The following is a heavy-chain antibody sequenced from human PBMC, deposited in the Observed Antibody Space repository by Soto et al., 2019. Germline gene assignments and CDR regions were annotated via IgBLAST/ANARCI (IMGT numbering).Heavy chain of an antibody. D-gene: IGHD1-26*01. CDR3: CRRGSGSYYDF. J-gene: IGHJ4*02. Sequence: EVQLLESGGGLVQPGGSLRLSCAASGFTFSSYAMRWVRQAPVKGLEWVSAISGSGGSTYYADSVKGRFTISRDNSKNTRNLQMNSLRAEATAVYYCCRRGSGSYYDFWGQGTLVSVSS. V-gene: IGHV3-23*01. CDR2: ISGSGGST. CDR1: GFTFSSYA.